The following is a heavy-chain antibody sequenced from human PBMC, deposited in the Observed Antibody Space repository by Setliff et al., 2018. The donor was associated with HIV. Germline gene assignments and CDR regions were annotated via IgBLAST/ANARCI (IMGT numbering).Heavy chain of an antibody. CDR2: MYTSGSA. D-gene: IGHD5-18*01. CDR3: AAGTTGGGYSYGQYYYYMDV. CDR1: GASINSYF. Sequence: LSLTCTVSGASINSYFWSWIRQPPGKGPEWIGYMYTSGSANFNPSLKSRATISLDTSENHFSLKLSSLTAADTAVYYCAAGTTGGGYSYGQYYYYMDVWGRGTTVTVSS. J-gene: IGHJ6*03. V-gene: IGHV4-4*08.